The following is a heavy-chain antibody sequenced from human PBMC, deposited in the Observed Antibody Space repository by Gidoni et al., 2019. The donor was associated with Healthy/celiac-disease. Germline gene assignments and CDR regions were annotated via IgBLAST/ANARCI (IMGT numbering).Heavy chain of an antibody. D-gene: IGHD2-15*01. Sequence: QVTLRESGPALVKPTQTLTLTCTFARFSLSTSGMCVSWIRQPPGKALEWLARIDWDDDKYYSTSLKTRLTISKDTSKNQVVLTMTNMDPVDTATYYCARILRYCSGGSCYQAIDYWGQGTLVTVSS. CDR2: IDWDDDK. CDR1: RFSLSTSGMC. V-gene: IGHV2-70*15. CDR3: ARILRYCSGGSCYQAIDY. J-gene: IGHJ4*02.